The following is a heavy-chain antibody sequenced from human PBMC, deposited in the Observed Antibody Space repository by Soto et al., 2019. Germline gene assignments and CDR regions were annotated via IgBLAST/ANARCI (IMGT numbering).Heavy chain of an antibody. Sequence: PGGSLRLSCAASGLTFSSYSMNWLRQAPGRGLEWISYISSSSRKMYYADSVRGRFTISRDNANNSLFLQMNGLRDEDTAVYFCARDLMYISSTGWYKWFDPWGQGTLVTVSS. V-gene: IGHV3-48*02. D-gene: IGHD6-19*01. CDR2: ISSSSRKM. CDR1: GLTFSSYS. CDR3: ARDLMYISSTGWYKWFDP. J-gene: IGHJ5*02.